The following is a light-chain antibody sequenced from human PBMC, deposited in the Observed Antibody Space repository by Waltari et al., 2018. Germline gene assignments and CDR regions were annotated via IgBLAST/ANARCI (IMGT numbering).Light chain of an antibody. J-gene: IGLJ1*01. CDR3: CSYTTPTTLV. CDR1: RNDVGSYSY. V-gene: IGLV2-14*01. Sequence: QSAPTQPASVSASPGQSITISCTGTRNDVGSYSYVSWYRQYPGKAPELLIYEVTHRPSGVSDRFSGSRSGSTASLTISGLQTEDEANYFCCSYTTPTTLVFGTGTKVIVL. CDR2: EVT.